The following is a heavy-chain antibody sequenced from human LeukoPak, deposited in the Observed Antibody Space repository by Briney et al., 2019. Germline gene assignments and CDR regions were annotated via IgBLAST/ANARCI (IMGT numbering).Heavy chain of an antibody. CDR3: TRDTGCPGGTCYSFFDY. CDR1: GFTFSNYW. V-gene: IGHV3-7*01. J-gene: IGHJ4*02. CDR2: IKQDGTEK. D-gene: IGHD2-15*01. Sequence: GGSLRLSCAASGFTFSNYWMTWVRQAPGKGLEWVANIKQDGTEKYYVDAVKGRFTISRDNAENSLYLQMNILIAEDTAVYYCTRDTGCPGGTCYSFFDYWGQGTLVTVSS.